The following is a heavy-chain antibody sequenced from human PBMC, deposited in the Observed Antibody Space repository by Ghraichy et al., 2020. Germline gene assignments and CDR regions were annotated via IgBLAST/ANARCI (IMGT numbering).Heavy chain of an antibody. Sequence: GALRLSCAASGFAFSDHNMDWVRQAPGKGLEWVSSITGNSDYIYYADSVKGRFTISRDNTKRSLYLQMNSLRVEDTAVYFCARDQVFCSGGTCYDRNYGMDAWGQGTTVTVSS. D-gene: IGHD2-15*01. CDR2: ITGNSDYI. J-gene: IGHJ6*02. CDR1: GFAFSDHN. V-gene: IGHV3-21*04. CDR3: ARDQVFCSGGTCYDRNYGMDA.